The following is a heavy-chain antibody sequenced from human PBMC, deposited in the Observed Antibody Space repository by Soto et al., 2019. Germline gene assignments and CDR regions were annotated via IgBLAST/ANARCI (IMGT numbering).Heavy chain of an antibody. CDR1: GYTFTGYY. CDR2: INPNSGGT. D-gene: IGHD6-13*01. CDR3: ARDSTIHHSSSWYVLFDY. Sequence: GASVKVSCKASGYTFTGYYMHWVRQAPGQGLEWMGWINPNSGGTNYAQKFQGRVTMTRDTSISTAYMELSRLRSDDTAVYYCARDSTIHHSSSWYVLFDYWGQGTLVTVSS. J-gene: IGHJ4*02. V-gene: IGHV1-2*02.